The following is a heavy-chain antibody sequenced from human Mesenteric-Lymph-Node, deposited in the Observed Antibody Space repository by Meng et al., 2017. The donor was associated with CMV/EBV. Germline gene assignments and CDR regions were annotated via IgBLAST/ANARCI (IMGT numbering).Heavy chain of an antibody. J-gene: IGHJ6*02. Sequence: SVNVSCKASGYIFTAYYMHWVRQAPGQGPEWMGRMNPNSGDTNQAPKFQGRVAMTRDTSSRIVYIELRSLRFDDTAVYYCARDRRNRAAIGKLHYYYGMDVWGQGTTVTVSS. CDR2: MNPNSGDT. D-gene: IGHD6-13*01. CDR1: GYIFTAYY. V-gene: IGHV1-2*06. CDR3: ARDRRNRAAIGKLHYYYGMDV.